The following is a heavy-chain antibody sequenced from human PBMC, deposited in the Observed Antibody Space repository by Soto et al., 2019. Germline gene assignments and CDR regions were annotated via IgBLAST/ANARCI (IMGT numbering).Heavy chain of an antibody. CDR2: MNPNSGNT. D-gene: IGHD2-15*01. CDR3: ARGYCSGGSCYLPGNYYYYYMDV. Sequence: ASVKVSCRASGYTFTSYDINWVLQATGQGLEWMGWMNPNSGNTGYAQKFQGRVTMTRNTSISTAYMELSSLRSEDTAVYYCARGYCSGGSCYLPGNYYYYYMDVWGKGTTVTVSS. CDR1: GYTFTSYD. V-gene: IGHV1-8*01. J-gene: IGHJ6*03.